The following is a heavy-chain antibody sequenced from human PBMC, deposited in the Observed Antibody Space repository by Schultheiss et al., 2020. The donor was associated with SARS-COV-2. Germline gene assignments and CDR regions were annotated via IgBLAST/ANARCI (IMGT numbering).Heavy chain of an antibody. J-gene: IGHJ4*02. D-gene: IGHD5-18*01. V-gene: IGHV4-61*02. CDR3: ARLGGYSYGPFRMRFFFDY. CDR2: IYTSGST. Sequence: SETLSLTCTVSGGSISSGGYYWSWIRQPPGKGLEWIGRIYTSGSTNYSPSLKSRVTMSVDTSKNQFSLKLSSVTAADTAVYYCARLGGYSYGPFRMRFFFDYWGQGTLVTVSS. CDR1: GGSISSGGYY.